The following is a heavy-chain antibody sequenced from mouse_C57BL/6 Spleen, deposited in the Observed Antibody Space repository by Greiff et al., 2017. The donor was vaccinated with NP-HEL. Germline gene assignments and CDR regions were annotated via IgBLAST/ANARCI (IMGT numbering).Heavy chain of an antibody. D-gene: IGHD1-1*01. Sequence: QVQLQQSGAELVRPGASVKLSCKASGYTFTDYYINWVKQRPGQGLEWIARIYPGSGNTYYNEKFKGKATLTAEKSSSTAYMQLSSLTSEDSAVYFCARTPYYYGSSGYFDVWGTGTTVTVSS. CDR2: IYPGSGNT. CDR3: ARTPYYYGSSGYFDV. J-gene: IGHJ1*03. CDR1: GYTFTDYY. V-gene: IGHV1-76*01.